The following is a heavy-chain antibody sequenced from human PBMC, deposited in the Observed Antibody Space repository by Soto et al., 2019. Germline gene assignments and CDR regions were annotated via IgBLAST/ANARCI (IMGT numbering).Heavy chain of an antibody. Sequence: EVQLVESGGGTVQPGGSLRLSCAASGFTFSDHYMDWVRQVPGKGLEWVGRIRNKANSYTTEYAASVKDRFTISRDDSKTSLFLQMNSLETEDTAVYYCARSGSYSAFDYWGQGTLVTVSS. CDR1: GFTFSDHY. D-gene: IGHD1-26*01. J-gene: IGHJ4*02. V-gene: IGHV3-72*01. CDR2: IRNKANSYTT. CDR3: ARSGSYSAFDY.